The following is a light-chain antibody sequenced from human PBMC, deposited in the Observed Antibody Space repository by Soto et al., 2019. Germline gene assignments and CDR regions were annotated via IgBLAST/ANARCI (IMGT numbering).Light chain of an antibody. CDR1: SSNIGNNA. CDR3: ATWDDRLNGHV. Sequence: QSVLTRPPSVSEAPRQMVTISCSGSSSNIGNNAVNWYQQLPGKAPKLLIYYDDLLPSGVSDRFSGSKSGTSASLAISGLQSEDEADYYCATWDDRLNGHVFGTGTKVTVL. V-gene: IGLV1-36*01. J-gene: IGLJ1*01. CDR2: YDD.